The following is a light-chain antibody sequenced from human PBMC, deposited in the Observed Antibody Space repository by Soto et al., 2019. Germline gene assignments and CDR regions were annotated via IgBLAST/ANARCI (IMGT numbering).Light chain of an antibody. V-gene: IGKV1-5*03. CDR3: QEYNGNSGLT. CDR2: SAS. Sequence: DIQMTQSPSTLSASVGDRVTITCLASQNIRSWLAWYQQKPGKAPELLIYSASGLESGVPSRFSGSGSGTEFTLTISSLQPDDFATYYCQEYNGNSGLTFGGGTKVEIK. CDR1: QNIRSW. J-gene: IGKJ4*01.